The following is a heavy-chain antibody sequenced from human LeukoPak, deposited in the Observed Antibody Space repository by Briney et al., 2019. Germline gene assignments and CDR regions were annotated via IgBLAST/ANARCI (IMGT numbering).Heavy chain of an antibody. V-gene: IGHV3-7*01. CDR3: VRDRGYSTFDY. CDR2: MKEDGGEI. D-gene: IGHD4-23*01. CDR1: GFPFSNYW. J-gene: IGHJ4*02. Sequence: PGGSLRLSCAGFGFPFSNYWMAWVRQAPGKGLEWVANMKEDGGEINYVDSVKGRFTISRDNAKNSLDLQMNSLRVDDTAVYYCVRDRGYSTFDYWGQGTLVIVSS.